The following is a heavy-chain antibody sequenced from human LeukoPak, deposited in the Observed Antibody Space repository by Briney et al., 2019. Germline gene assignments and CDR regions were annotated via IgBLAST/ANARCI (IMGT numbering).Heavy chain of an antibody. V-gene: IGHV3-21*01. J-gene: IGHJ4*02. CDR1: GFTFSSYS. CDR2: ISSSSSYI. Sequence: GGSLRLSCAASGFTFSSYSMNWVRQAPGKGLEWVSSISSSSSYIYYADSVKGRFTISRDNSKNTLYLQMNSLRAEDTAVYYCAKSQMYYYDSSGYFDYWGQGTLVTVSS. D-gene: IGHD3-22*01. CDR3: AKSQMYYYDSSGYFDY.